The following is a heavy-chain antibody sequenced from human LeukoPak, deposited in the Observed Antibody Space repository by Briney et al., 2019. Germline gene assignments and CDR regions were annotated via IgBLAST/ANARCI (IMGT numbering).Heavy chain of an antibody. CDR1: GYTFSGNY. D-gene: IGHD1-7*01. CDR3: ARARWHYALDY. V-gene: IGHV1-2*02. CDR2: INPNTGRT. Sequence: ASVKVSCKATGYTFSGNYMHWVRQAPGQGLEWMGWINPNTGRTNVAQKFQDRVTLTRDTSIRTFYMELSSLTSDAKAMYSCARARWHYALDYWGQGTLVSVSS. J-gene: IGHJ4*02.